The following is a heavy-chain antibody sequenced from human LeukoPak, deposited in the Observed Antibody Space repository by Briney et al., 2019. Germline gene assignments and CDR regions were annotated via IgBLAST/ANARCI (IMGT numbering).Heavy chain of an antibody. V-gene: IGHV4-39*07. Sequence: ASETLSLTCTVSGGSISSSSYYWGWIRQPPGKGLEWIGSIYYSGSTYYNPSLKSRVTISVDTSKNQFSLKLSSVTAADTAVYYCARVVKYYYDSSGYWCWGQGTLVTVSS. J-gene: IGHJ4*02. CDR1: GGSISSSSYY. CDR2: IYYSGST. D-gene: IGHD3-22*01. CDR3: ARVVKYYYDSSGYWC.